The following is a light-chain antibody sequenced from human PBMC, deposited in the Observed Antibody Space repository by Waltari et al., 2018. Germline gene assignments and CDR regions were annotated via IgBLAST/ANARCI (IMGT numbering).Light chain of an antibody. CDR3: QKYESLPAT. CDR2: QAS. CDR1: QSVSKY. V-gene: IGKV3-20*01. Sequence: EIVLTQSPGSLSLSPGERATLSCRASQSVSKYLAWYQQKPGQAPRLLIDQASSRATGIPDRFSGSGFGTDFSLTISRLEPEDFAVYYCQKYESLPATFGQGTKVEIK. J-gene: IGKJ1*01.